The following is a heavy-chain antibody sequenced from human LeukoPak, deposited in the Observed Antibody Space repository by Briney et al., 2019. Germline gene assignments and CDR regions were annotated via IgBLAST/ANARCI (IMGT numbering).Heavy chain of an antibody. CDR1: GYTLAELS. CDR2: FDPEDGET. Sequence: ASVKVSCKVSGYTLAELSMHWVRQAPGKGLEWMGGFDPEDGETIYAQKFQGRVTMTEDTSTDTAYMELSSLRSEDTAVYYCATEVVLRRNDAFDIWGQGTMVTVSS. V-gene: IGHV1-24*01. D-gene: IGHD2/OR15-2a*01. J-gene: IGHJ3*02. CDR3: ATEVVLRRNDAFDI.